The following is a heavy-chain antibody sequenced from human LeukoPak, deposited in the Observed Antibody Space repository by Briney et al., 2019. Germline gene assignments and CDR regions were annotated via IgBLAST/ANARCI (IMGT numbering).Heavy chain of an antibody. V-gene: IGHV3-30*18. CDR1: GFTFSSYA. CDR3: AKEMGPMVHGDY. CDR2: ISSDGSHK. Sequence: GGSLRLSCAASGFTFSSYAMHWVRQAPGKGLEWVAIISSDGSHKFYADSVKGRFTISRDNSKNTLYLQMDSLRAEDTAEYYCAKEMGPMVHGDYWGQGTLVTVSS. D-gene: IGHD2-8*01. J-gene: IGHJ4*02.